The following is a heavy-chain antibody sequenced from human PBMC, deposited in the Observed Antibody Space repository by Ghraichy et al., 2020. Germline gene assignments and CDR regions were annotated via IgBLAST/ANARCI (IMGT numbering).Heavy chain of an antibody. CDR2: ISGDNGDM. D-gene: IGHD3-22*01. CDR3: ARVHFYDRSGFHYYLEY. J-gene: IGHJ4*02. Sequence: ASVKVSCKASGCTFTRSGISWVRQAPGQGLEWMGWISGDNGDMSYAQSLQGRVTMTTDTSTNTSYMELRSLRSDDTAVYYCARVHFYDRSGFHYYLEYWGQGPLVTVSS. V-gene: IGHV1-18*01. CDR1: GCTFTRSG.